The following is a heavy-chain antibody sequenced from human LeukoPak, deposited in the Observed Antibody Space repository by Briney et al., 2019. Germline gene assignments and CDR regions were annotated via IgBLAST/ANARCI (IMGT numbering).Heavy chain of an antibody. CDR3: ARQMVRGALYYFDY. V-gene: IGHV4-39*01. J-gene: IGHJ4*02. CDR2: IYYSGST. Sequence: SETLSLTCTVSGGSISSSSYYWGWIRQPPGKGLEWIGSIYYSGSTYYNPSLKSRVTISVDTSKNQFSLKLSSVTAADTAVHYCARQMVRGALYYFDYWGQGTLVTVSS. D-gene: IGHD3-10*01. CDR1: GGSISSSSYY.